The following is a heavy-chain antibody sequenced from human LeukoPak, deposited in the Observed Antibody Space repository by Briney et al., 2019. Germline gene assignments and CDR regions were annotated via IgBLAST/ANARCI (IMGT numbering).Heavy chain of an antibody. D-gene: IGHD6-13*01. V-gene: IGHV4-59*08. J-gene: IGHJ4*02. CDR2: IYYSGST. Sequence: SETLSLTCTVSGGSISSYYWSWIRQPPGKGLEWIGYIYYSGSTNYNPSLKSRVTISVDTSKNQFSLKLSSVTAADTAVYYCARQMERSSWYLFDYWGQGTLVTVSS. CDR1: GGSISSYY. CDR3: ARQMERSSWYLFDY.